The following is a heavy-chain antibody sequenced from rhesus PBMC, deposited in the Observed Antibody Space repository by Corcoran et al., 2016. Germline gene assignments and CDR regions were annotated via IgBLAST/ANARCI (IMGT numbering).Heavy chain of an antibody. CDR2: IDGNSAST. V-gene: IGHV4-73*01. D-gene: IGHD1-14*01. CDR1: VGPTSGYYY. J-gene: IGHJ5-1*01. CDR3: ARVGIAGTTGSLRFDV. Sequence: QVKLQQWGEGLVKPSETLSLTCAVYVGPTSGYYYWRGIRQPPGKGLEWIGNIDGNSASTNYNPSLKNRVTISKDTSKNQFSLKLSSVTAADTAVYYCARVGIAGTTGSLRFDVWGPGVLVTVSS.